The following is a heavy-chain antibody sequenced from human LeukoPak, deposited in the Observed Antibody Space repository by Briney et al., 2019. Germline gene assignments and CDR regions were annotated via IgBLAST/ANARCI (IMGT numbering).Heavy chain of an antibody. CDR3: ARSGWYEGGNWFDP. CDR1: GFTFSNYG. V-gene: IGHV3-30*02. CDR2: INDGSNK. D-gene: IGHD6-19*01. J-gene: IGHJ5*02. Sequence: GGSLRLSCAASGFTFSNYGMHWVRQAPGKGLEWVTFINDGSNKYYADSVKGRFTISRDNSKNTLHLQMNSLRGEDTAVYYCARSGWYEGGNWFDPWGQGTLVTVSS.